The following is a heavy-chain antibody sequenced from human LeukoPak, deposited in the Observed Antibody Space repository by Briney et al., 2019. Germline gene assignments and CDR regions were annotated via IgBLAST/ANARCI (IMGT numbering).Heavy chain of an antibody. J-gene: IGHJ4*02. D-gene: IGHD3-22*01. CDR2: ISYDGSNK. CDR1: GFAFSSYA. CDR3: ARASYYDSSGYPTGYYFDY. V-gene: IGHV3-30-3*01. Sequence: GRSLRLSCAASGFAFSSYAMHWVGQAPGKGLEWVAVISYDGSNKYYADSVKGRFTISRDNSKNTLYLQMNSLRAEDTAVYYCARASYYDSSGYPTGYYFDYWGQGTLVTVSS.